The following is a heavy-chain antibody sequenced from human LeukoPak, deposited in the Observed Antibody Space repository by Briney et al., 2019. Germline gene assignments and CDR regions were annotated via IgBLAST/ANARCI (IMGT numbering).Heavy chain of an antibody. Sequence: ASVKVSFKASGYTFTSYGISWVRPAPGQGLEWMGWISAYNGNTNYAQKLQGRVTMTTDTSTSTAYMELRSLRSDDTAVYYCARDSFPPEEYGMDVWGQGTTVTVSS. V-gene: IGHV1-18*01. CDR1: GYTFTSYG. CDR3: ARDSFPPEEYGMDV. D-gene: IGHD1-14*01. CDR2: ISAYNGNT. J-gene: IGHJ6*02.